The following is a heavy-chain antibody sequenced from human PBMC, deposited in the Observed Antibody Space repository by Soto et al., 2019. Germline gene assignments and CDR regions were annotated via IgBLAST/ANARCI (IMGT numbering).Heavy chain of an antibody. Sequence: SETLSLTCTVSGGSISSGGYSWNWIRQHPGKGLEWIGYIYSSGTTYYNPSLRSRLTISIDTSQNLFSLKLSSVTAADTAVYFCAREEAVRLERRFDSWGQGTLITVSS. CDR2: IYSSGTT. J-gene: IGHJ5*01. D-gene: IGHD6-6*01. CDR3: AREEAVRLERRFDS. CDR1: GGSISSGGYS. V-gene: IGHV4-31*03.